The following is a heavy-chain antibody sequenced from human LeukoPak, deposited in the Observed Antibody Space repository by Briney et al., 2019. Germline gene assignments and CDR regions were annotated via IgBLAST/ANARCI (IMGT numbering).Heavy chain of an antibody. CDR3: AGAPRPKDAFDI. Sequence: SVKVSCKASGYTFTSYAISWVRQATGQGLAWMGGIIPIFGTANYAQKFQGRVTITTDESTSTAYMELSSLRSEDTAVYYCAGAPRPKDAFDIWGQGTMVTVSS. V-gene: IGHV1-69*05. CDR1: GYTFTSYA. CDR2: IIPIFGTA. J-gene: IGHJ3*02.